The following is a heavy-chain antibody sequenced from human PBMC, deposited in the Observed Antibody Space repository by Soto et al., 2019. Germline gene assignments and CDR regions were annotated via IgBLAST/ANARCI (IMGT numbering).Heavy chain of an antibody. V-gene: IGHV3-23*01. J-gene: IGHJ4*02. CDR3: AKGGAYCYGDCTRAH. D-gene: IGHD2-21*02. CDR1: GFTFSSYG. CDR2: ISGSGVDT. Sequence: EVQLLQSGGGSVQPGGSLRLSCEASGFTFSSYGMTWVRQAPGKGLEWVAGISGSGVDTKYADSVKGRFIIARDNSKNKMYLQMNNLRVEDMALYFCAKGGAYCYGDCTRAHWGQGTGVTVSS.